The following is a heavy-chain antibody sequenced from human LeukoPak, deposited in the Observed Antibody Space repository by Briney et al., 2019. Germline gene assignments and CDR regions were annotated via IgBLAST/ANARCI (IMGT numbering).Heavy chain of an antibody. V-gene: IGHV3-9*01. CDR1: GFTFDDYA. J-gene: IGHJ6*02. D-gene: IGHD3-22*01. CDR3: AKDLSSAITSALVLDV. CDR2: ITWNRDNI. Sequence: GGSLRLSCTVSGFTFDDYAMHWVRHTPGKGLEWVAGITWNRDNIGYGDSVKGRFTISRDNVKNVLYLQMNSLRPEDTALYYCAKDLSSAITSALVLDVWGQGATVIVS.